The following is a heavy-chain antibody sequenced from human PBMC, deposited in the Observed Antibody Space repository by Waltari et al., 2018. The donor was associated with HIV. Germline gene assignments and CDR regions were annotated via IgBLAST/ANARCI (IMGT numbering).Heavy chain of an antibody. Sequence: QVQLVQSGAEVKKPGASVKVSCKASGYTFTGYYMHWVRPAPGQGLEWMGWINPNSGGTNYAQKFQGRVTMTRDTSISTAYMELSRLRSDDTAVYYCARDRGCSSTSCYFSWFDPWGQGTLVTVSS. CDR2: INPNSGGT. J-gene: IGHJ5*02. CDR3: ARDRGCSSTSCYFSWFDP. D-gene: IGHD2-2*01. V-gene: IGHV1-2*02. CDR1: GYTFTGYY.